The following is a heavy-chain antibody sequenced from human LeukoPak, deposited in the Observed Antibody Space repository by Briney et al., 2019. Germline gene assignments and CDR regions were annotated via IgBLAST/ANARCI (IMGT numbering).Heavy chain of an antibody. J-gene: IGHJ4*02. CDR1: GFTFSSYS. V-gene: IGHV3-21*01. D-gene: IGHD5-24*01. CDR3: ARGRDGYNNVDY. Sequence: GGSLRLSCAASGFTFSSYSMNWVRQAPGKGLEWVSSISSSSSYIYYADSVKGRFTVSRDNAKNSLYLQMNSLRAEDTAVYYCARGRDGYNNVDYWGQGTLVTVSS. CDR2: ISSSSSYI.